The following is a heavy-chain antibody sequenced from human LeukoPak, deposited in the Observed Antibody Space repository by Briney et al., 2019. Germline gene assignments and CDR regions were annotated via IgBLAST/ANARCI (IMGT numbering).Heavy chain of an antibody. CDR1: GGSVGSGSYY. Sequence: SETLSLTCTVSGGSVGSGSYYWSWIRQPPGKGLEWIGYIYYSGSTNYNPSLKSRVTISVDTSKNQFSLKLSSVTAADTAVYYCARESGDRAFDIWGQGTMVTVSS. D-gene: IGHD1-14*01. CDR3: ARESGDRAFDI. V-gene: IGHV4-61*01. CDR2: IYYSGST. J-gene: IGHJ3*02.